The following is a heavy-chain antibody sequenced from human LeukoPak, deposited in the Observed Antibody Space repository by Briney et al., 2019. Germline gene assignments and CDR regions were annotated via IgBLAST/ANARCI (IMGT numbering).Heavy chain of an antibody. CDR3: ARENLGYNYGPNWFDP. V-gene: IGHV3-48*04. J-gene: IGHJ5*02. CDR1: GFTFSTYS. Sequence: GGSLRLSCAASGFTFSTYSINWVRQAPGKGLEWVSYISSSGDNKYYADSVKGRFTISRDNAKNSLYLQMNSLRAEDTAVYYCARENLGYNYGPNWFDPWGQGTLVTVSS. D-gene: IGHD5-18*01. CDR2: ISSSGDNK.